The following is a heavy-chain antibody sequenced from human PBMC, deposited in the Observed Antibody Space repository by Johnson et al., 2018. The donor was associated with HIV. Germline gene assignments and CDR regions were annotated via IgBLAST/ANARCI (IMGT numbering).Heavy chain of an antibody. Sequence: VQLVESGGGVVQPGGSLRPSCAASGLTLSRYWVSWVRQAPGKRLEWVATIKHARSETYYVDSVTGGFTISRDNAKNSLYLQMDSLRTEDTAEYYCAKDFRPNDALDIWGQGTMVTVSS. J-gene: IGHJ3*02. CDR3: AKDFRPNDALDI. V-gene: IGHV3-7*01. CDR1: GLTLSRYW. CDR2: IKHARSET.